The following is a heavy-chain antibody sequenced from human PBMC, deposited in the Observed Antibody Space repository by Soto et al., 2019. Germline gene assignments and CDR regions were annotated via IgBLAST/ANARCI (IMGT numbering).Heavy chain of an antibody. CDR3: ARRSSYPYYYSMDV. D-gene: IGHD6-6*01. J-gene: IGHJ6*02. Sequence: PGESLKISCQGSGYSFSTYWISWVRQMPGKGLEWMGRIDPSDSNTNYSPSFEGHVTISVDRSISTVYLQWSSLKASDTAIYFCARRSSYPYYYSMDVWGQGTTVTVSS. CDR2: IDPSDSNT. V-gene: IGHV5-10-1*01. CDR1: GYSFSTYW.